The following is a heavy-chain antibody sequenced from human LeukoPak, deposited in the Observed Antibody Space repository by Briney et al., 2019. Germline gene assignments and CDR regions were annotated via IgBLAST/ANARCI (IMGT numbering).Heavy chain of an antibody. J-gene: IGHJ4*02. CDR3: ARSTGGTYYGLFDY. Sequence: GGSLRLSCAASGFTFSSYGMHWVRQAPGKGLEWVAVISYDGSNKYYADSVKGRFTISRDNSKNTLYLQMNSLRAEDTAVYYCARSTGGTYYGLFDYWGQGTLVTVSS. V-gene: IGHV3-30*03. CDR2: ISYDGSNK. D-gene: IGHD1-26*01. CDR1: GFTFSSYG.